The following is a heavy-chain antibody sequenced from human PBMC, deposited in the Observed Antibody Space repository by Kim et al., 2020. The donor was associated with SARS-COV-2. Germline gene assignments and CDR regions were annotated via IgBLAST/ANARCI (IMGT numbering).Heavy chain of an antibody. Sequence: DYAVSLKSRITIDPDTSKNQFSLHLNSVTPEDTAVYYCARAVAGRNWFDPWGQGTLVTVSS. V-gene: IGHV6-1*01. J-gene: IGHJ5*02. CDR3: ARAVAGRNWFDP. D-gene: IGHD6-19*01.